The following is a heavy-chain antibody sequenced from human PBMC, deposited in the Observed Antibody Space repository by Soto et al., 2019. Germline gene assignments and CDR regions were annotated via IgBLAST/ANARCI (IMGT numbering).Heavy chain of an antibody. CDR2: IHGNGGT. V-gene: IGHV4-39*01. CDR3: ASRYGPSEFDH. Sequence: QLQLEESGPGLVKSSETLSLTCSVSGDSISSSSYYWGWIRQSPGEGLEWIGNIHGNGGTQYNPSLSRRVIISVDTYANQFSLRLTAVTAADTAVYYCASRYGPSEFDHWGQGSLVTVSS. CDR1: GDSISSSSYY. J-gene: IGHJ4*02. D-gene: IGHD3-9*01.